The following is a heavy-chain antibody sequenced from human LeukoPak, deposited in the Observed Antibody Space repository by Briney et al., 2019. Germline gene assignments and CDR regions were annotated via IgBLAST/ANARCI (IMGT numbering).Heavy chain of an antibody. V-gene: IGHV1-18*01. D-gene: IGHD4-17*01. J-gene: IGHJ3*02. CDR2: IRAYNGNS. CDR1: GYTFTSYG. Sequence: ASVKVSCKASGYTFTSYGISWVRQAPGQGLEWMGWIRAYNGNSNYAQKLQGRVTMTTDTSTGTAYMELRSLRSDDTAVYYCARHLDYGDHHGAFDIWGQGTMVTVSS. CDR3: ARHLDYGDHHGAFDI.